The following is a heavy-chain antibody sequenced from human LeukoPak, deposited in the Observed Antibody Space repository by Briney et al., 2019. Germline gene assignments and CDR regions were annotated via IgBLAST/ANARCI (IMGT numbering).Heavy chain of an antibody. CDR1: GFTFISYG. J-gene: IGHJ3*02. CDR3: ARGWVVATGGFDM. Sequence: GRSLRLSCAASGFTFISYGMHWVRQAPGKGLEWVAVISYDGSNKYYADSVKGRFTISRDNSKNTVYLQMNSLRGEDTAVYFCARGWVVATGGFDMWGQGTMVTVSS. D-gene: IGHD2-8*02. CDR2: ISYDGSNK. V-gene: IGHV3-30*03.